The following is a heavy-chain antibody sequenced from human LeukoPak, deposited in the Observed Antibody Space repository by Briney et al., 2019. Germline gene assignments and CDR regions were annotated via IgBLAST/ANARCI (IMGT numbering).Heavy chain of an antibody. J-gene: IGHJ3*02. CDR1: GGSFSGYY. CDR2: INHSGST. Sequence: SETLSLTCAVYGGSFSGYYWSWIRQPPGKGLEWIGEINHSGSTNYNPSLKSRVTISVDTSKNQFSLKLSSVTAADTAAYYCARVRMDAFDIWGQGTMVTVSS. CDR3: ARVRMDAFDI. D-gene: IGHD3-3*01. V-gene: IGHV4-34*01.